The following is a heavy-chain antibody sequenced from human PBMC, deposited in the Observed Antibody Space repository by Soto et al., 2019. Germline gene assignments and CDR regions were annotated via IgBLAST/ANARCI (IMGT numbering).Heavy chain of an antibody. Sequence: QAQLVQSGAEVKKPGSSVKVSCKASGFTFSSYAISWVRQAPGHGLEWMGGIIPIFVTANYAQKFQGRVTLTADESTSAGERELSSLRSDYPAVYYCARGGGIVVVPAAIDYYYGMDVWGQGTTVTVSS. D-gene: IGHD2-2*02. J-gene: IGHJ6*02. CDR3: ARGGGIVVVPAAIDYYYGMDV. CDR1: GFTFSSYA. CDR2: IIPIFVTA. V-gene: IGHV1-69*01.